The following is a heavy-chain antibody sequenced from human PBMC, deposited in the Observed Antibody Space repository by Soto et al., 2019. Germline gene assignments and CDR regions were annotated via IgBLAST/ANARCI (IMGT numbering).Heavy chain of an antibody. CDR3: ARDCSSSSCYGRAFDV. CDR1: SGSISSTNW. V-gene: IGHV4-4*02. D-gene: IGHD2-2*01. J-gene: IGHJ3*01. CDR2: IYHSGSI. Sequence: QVQLQESGPGLVKPSGTLSLTCAVSSGSISSTNWWSWVRQPPGKGLEWIGEIYHSGSINYNPSLKSRVTMSVDKSKNQFSLKLNSVTAADTAAYYCARDCSSSSCYGRAFDVWGQGTMVTVSS.